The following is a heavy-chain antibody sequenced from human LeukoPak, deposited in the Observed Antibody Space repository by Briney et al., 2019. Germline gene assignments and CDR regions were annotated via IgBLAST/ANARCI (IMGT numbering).Heavy chain of an antibody. J-gene: IGHJ4*02. CDR3: PCSGPYSNGGVMTDS. D-gene: IGHD6-19*01. CDR2: MYRDGNT. V-gene: IGHV3-66*01. Sequence: GGSLRLSCAASGLIVSSNYMNWVRQAPGKGLEWVSIMYRDGNTNYADSVKGIFTISRYNSKNTLSLHMTGLRAEDTAVYYCPCSGPYSNGGVMTDSWGQGTLVTVSS. CDR1: GLIVSSNY.